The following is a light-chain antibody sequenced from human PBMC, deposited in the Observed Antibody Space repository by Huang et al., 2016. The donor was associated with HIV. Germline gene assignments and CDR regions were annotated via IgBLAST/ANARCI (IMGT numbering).Light chain of an antibody. Sequence: ENLMTQSPSTLSVSPGERATLSCRASQSVFKNLAWYQQKPGQAPKLLIYGSSTRAACSPARFSGSGSGTDFTLTISSLQSEDFAVYYCQQYNTSPRTFGQGTKVEV. CDR3: QQYNTSPRT. CDR2: GSS. CDR1: QSVFKN. V-gene: IGKV3-15*01. J-gene: IGKJ1*01.